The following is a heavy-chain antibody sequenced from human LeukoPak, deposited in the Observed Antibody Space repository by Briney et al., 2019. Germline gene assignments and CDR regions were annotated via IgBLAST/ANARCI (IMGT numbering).Heavy chain of an antibody. V-gene: IGHV1-18*01. J-gene: IGHJ6*03. Sequence: ASVKVSCKASGYTFTSYGISWVRQAPGQGLEWMGWISAYNGNTNYAQKLQGRVTMTTDTSTSTAYMELRSLRSDDTAVYYCASDSITMVRGDLNYYYYYYMDVWGKGTTVTISS. D-gene: IGHD3-10*01. CDR2: ISAYNGNT. CDR3: ASDSITMVRGDLNYYYYYYMDV. CDR1: GYTFTSYG.